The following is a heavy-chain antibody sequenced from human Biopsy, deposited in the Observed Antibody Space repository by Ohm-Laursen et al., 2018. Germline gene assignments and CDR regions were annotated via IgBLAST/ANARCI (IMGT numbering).Heavy chain of an antibody. Sequence: GTLSLTCAVSSGSFSSNYWTWIRQPPGKGLEWIGEITHSGYTNYNPSLKSRVTVSVDKSKNQFSLKLCSVTAADTAVYYCASRLYGPNPIDYWGQGTLVTVSS. CDR2: ITHSGYT. J-gene: IGHJ4*02. V-gene: IGHV4-34*01. CDR3: ASRLYGPNPIDY. D-gene: IGHD2-8*01. CDR1: SGSFSSNY.